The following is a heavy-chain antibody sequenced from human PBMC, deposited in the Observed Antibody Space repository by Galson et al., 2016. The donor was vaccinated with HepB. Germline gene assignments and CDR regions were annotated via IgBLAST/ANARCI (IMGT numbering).Heavy chain of an antibody. CDR3: ATGIVVAGKMYYYYMDV. J-gene: IGHJ6*03. V-gene: IGHV4-39*01. CDR1: GASISGTNYY. Sequence: ETLSLTCTVSGASISGTNYYWGWIRQTPGRGLEWIGSIYYTGNTSYKPSLESRVTISVDTAKNHLSLRLNSVTAADTAVYYCATGIVVAGKMYYYYMDVWGKGASVTVSS. D-gene: IGHD6-19*01. CDR2: IYYTGNT.